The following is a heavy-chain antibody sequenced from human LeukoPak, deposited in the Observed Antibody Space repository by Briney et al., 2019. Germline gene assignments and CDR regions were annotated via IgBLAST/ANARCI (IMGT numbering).Heavy chain of an antibody. CDR3: ARWSYGSGIY. V-gene: IGHV4-39*01. CDR1: GGSISSTSYY. D-gene: IGHD3-10*01. J-gene: IGHJ4*02. CDR2: IYYYSGST. Sequence: SETLSLTCTVSGGSISSTSYYWGWIRQPPGKGLEWIGSIYYYSGSTYYNPSLKSRVTISVDTSKNQFSLKLTSVTAADTAVYYCARWSYGSGIYWGQGTLVTVYS.